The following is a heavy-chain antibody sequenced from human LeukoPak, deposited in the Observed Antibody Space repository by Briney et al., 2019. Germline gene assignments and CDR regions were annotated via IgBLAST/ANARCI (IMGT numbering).Heavy chain of an antibody. CDR2: IYSGGST. Sequence: PGGSLRLSCAASGFTVSSNYMSWVRQAPVKGLEWVSVIYSGGSTYYADSVKGRFTISRDNSKNTLYLQMNSLRAEDTAVYYCARETYYYDSSGYYSDAFDIWGQGTMVTVSS. V-gene: IGHV3-66*01. J-gene: IGHJ3*02. D-gene: IGHD3-22*01. CDR3: ARETYYYDSSGYYSDAFDI. CDR1: GFTVSSNY.